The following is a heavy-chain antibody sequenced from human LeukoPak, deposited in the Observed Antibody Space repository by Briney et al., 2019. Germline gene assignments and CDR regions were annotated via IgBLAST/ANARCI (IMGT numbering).Heavy chain of an antibody. V-gene: IGHV1-2*02. CDR3: ARGRGSSSSEWFDP. J-gene: IGHJ5*02. CDR1: GDTFTGYY. Sequence: ASVKVSCKASGDTFTGYYMHWVRQAPGQGLEWMGWINPNSGGTNYAQKFQGRVTMTRDTSISTAYMELSRLRSDDTAVYYCARGRGSSSSEWFDPWGQGTLVTVSS. D-gene: IGHD6-6*01. CDR2: INPNSGGT.